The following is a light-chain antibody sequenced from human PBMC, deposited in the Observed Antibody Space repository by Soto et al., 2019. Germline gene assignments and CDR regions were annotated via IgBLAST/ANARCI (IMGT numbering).Light chain of an antibody. Sequence: QSVLTQPPSASGTPGQGVTISCSGSTSNIGSNYVYWYQQLPGTAPKLLIYRNNQRPSGVPDRFSGSKSGTSASLAISGLQAEDEADYYCSSFAGTNSFVFGTGTKVTVL. CDR3: SSFAGTNSFV. CDR1: TSNIGSNY. J-gene: IGLJ1*01. V-gene: IGLV1-47*01. CDR2: RNN.